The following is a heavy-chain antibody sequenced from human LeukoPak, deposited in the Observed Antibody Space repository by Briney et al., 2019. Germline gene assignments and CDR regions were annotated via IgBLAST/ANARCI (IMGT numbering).Heavy chain of an antibody. CDR3: ARGTGYSSSWSSYYYYMDV. CDR2: MNPNSGNT. CDR1: GYTFTSYD. V-gene: IGHV1-8*03. D-gene: IGHD6-13*01. Sequence: GASVKVSCKASGYTFTSYDINWVRQATGQGLEWMGWMNPNSGNTGYAQKFQGRVTITRNTSISTAYMELSSLRSEDTAVYYCARGTGYSSSWSSYYYYMDVWGKGTTVTVSS. J-gene: IGHJ6*03.